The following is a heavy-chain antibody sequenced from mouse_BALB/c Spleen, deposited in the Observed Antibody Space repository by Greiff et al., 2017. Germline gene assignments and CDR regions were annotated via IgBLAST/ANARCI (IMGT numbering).Heavy chain of an antibody. D-gene: IGHD2-1*01. V-gene: IGHV5-4*02. Sequence: EVQRVESGGGLVKPGGSLKLSCAASGFTFSDYYMYWVRQTPEKRLEWVATISDGGSYTYYPDSVKGRFTISRDNAKNNLYLQMSSLKSEDTAMYYCARAYGNTGYFDVWGAGTTVTVSS. CDR1: GFTFSDYY. CDR3: ARAYGNTGYFDV. J-gene: IGHJ1*01. CDR2: ISDGGSYT.